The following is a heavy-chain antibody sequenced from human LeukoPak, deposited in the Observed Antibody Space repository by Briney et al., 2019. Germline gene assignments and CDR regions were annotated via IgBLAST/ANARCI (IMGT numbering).Heavy chain of an antibody. V-gene: IGHV1-24*01. J-gene: IGHJ6*02. CDR3: ASIPMADYYYGMDV. Sequence: VASVKVSCKVSGYTLTELSMHWVRQAPGKGLEWMGGFDPEDGETIYAQKFQGRVTMTEDTSTDTAYMELSSLRSEDTAVYYCASIPMADYYYGMDVWGQGTTVTVSS. CDR1: GYTLTELS. CDR2: FDPEDGET. D-gene: IGHD5-24*01.